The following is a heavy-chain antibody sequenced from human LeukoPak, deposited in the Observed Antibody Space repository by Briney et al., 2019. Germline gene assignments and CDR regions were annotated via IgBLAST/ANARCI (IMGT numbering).Heavy chain of an antibody. CDR2: IWYDGSNK. V-gene: IGHV3-30*02. Sequence: GGSLRLSCAASGFPFSTYGMHWVRQAPGRGLEWVAFIWYDGSNKYYADSVKGRFTISRDNSKNTLYLQMNSLRVEDTAVYYCGKDFPYYDSSGSGPDYWGQGTLVTVSS. J-gene: IGHJ4*02. CDR1: GFPFSTYG. CDR3: GKDFPYYDSSGSGPDY. D-gene: IGHD3-22*01.